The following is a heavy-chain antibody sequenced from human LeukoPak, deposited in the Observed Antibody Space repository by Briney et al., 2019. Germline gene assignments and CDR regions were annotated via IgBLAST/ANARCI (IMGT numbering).Heavy chain of an antibody. D-gene: IGHD5-24*01. CDR1: GYTFTGYY. CDR3: ASQRWLQSNFDY. V-gene: IGHV1-2*02. J-gene: IGHJ4*02. Sequence: VASVKVSCKASGYTFTGYYMHWVRQAPGQGLEWMGWINPNSGGTNYAQKFQGRVAMTRDTSISTAYMELSRLRSDDTAVYYCASQRWLQSNFDYWGQGTLVTVSS. CDR2: INPNSGGT.